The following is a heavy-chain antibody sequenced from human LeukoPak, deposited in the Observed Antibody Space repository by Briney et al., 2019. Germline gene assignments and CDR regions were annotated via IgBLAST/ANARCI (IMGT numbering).Heavy chain of an antibody. V-gene: IGHV1-2*02. Sequence: ASVKHSCKASGYTFTGYYMHWVRQAPGQGLEWMGWINPNSGGTNYAQKFQGRVTMTRDTSISTAYMELSRLRSDDTAVYYCARDHEPMGAYYYYMDVWGKGTTVTISS. J-gene: IGHJ6*03. D-gene: IGHD3-10*01. CDR3: ARDHEPMGAYYYYMDV. CDR2: INPNSGGT. CDR1: GYTFTGYY.